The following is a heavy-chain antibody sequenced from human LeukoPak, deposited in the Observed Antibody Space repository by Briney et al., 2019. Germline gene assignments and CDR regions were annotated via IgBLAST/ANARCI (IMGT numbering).Heavy chain of an antibody. Sequence: GGSLRLSCAASGFTFDDYAMHWVRQAPGKGLEWVSLISWDGGSTYYADSVKGRFTISRDDSKNSLYLQMNSLRAEDTALYYCAKDMAAYYYASGNIDYWGQGTLVTVSS. D-gene: IGHD3-10*01. J-gene: IGHJ4*02. CDR3: AKDMAAYYYASGNIDY. CDR1: GFTFDDYA. V-gene: IGHV3-43D*03. CDR2: ISWDGGST.